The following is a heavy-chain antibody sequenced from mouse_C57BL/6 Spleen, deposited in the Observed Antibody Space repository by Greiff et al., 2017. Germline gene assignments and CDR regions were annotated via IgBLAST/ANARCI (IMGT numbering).Heavy chain of an antibody. D-gene: IGHD1-1*01. Sequence: EVKLMESGGGLVKPGGSLKLSCAASGFTFSSYAMSWVRQTPEKRLEWVATISDGGSYTYYPDNVKGRFTISRDNAKNNLYLQMSHLKSEDTAMYYCAREITTVVATRYFDVWGTGTTVTVSS. J-gene: IGHJ1*03. V-gene: IGHV5-4*01. CDR3: AREITTVVATRYFDV. CDR2: ISDGGSYT. CDR1: GFTFSSYA.